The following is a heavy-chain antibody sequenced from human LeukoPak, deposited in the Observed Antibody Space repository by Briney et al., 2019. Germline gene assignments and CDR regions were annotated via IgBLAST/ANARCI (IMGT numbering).Heavy chain of an antibody. V-gene: IGHV3-48*03. CDR3: ARDTLNAPFASSLDY. CDR1: GFSFGSHP. D-gene: IGHD2/OR15-2a*01. J-gene: IGHJ4*01. CDR2: ISSGGNTE. Sequence: PGGSLRHSSAASGFSFGSHPLHWVRQAPGKGLEWLSHISSGGNTEYYLDSVRGRFTMSRDNAKNLLFLQMNSLTDEDTAVYYCARDTLNAPFASSLDYWGHGALVTVSP.